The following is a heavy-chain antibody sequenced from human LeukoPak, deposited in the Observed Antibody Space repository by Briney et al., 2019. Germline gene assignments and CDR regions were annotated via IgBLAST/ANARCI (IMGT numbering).Heavy chain of an antibody. CDR2: IIPIFGTA. Sequence: SVTVSCKASGGTFSSYAISWVRQAPGQGLEWMGGIIPIFGTANYAQKFQGRVTITADESTSTAYMELSSLRSEDTAVYYCARGSNPISYASDFDYWGQGTLVTVSS. CDR1: GGTFSSYA. D-gene: IGHD2-2*01. CDR3: ARGSNPISYASDFDY. V-gene: IGHV1-69*13. J-gene: IGHJ4*02.